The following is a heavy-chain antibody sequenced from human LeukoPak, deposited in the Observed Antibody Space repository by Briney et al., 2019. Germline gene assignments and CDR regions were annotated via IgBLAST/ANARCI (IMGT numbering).Heavy chain of an antibody. D-gene: IGHD3-3*01. CDR3: ARTYDFGCGPPGDAFDN. Sequence: GGSLRLSCAASGFTFSSYSMNWVRQAPGKGLEWVAYIGDGGGITYYADSVQGRFTISRDNAKESVFLQMNSLRADGTAVYYCARTYDFGCGPPGDAFDNWGPGTLVTVSS. J-gene: IGHJ3*02. V-gene: IGHV3-48*01. CDR1: GFTFSSYS. CDR2: IGDGGGIT.